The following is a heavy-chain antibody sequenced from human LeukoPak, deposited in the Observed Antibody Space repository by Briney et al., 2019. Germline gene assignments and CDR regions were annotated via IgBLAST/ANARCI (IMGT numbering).Heavy chain of an antibody. J-gene: IGHJ4*02. V-gene: IGHV1-69*13. CDR1: GGTFSSYS. CDR3: ARNNWNDFEVFDY. D-gene: IGHD1-20*01. CDR2: IIPIFGTA. Sequence: ASVKVSCKASGGTFSSYSISWVRQAPGQGLEWMGGIIPIFGTANYAQKFQGRVTITADESTSTAYMELSSLRSEDTAVYYCARNNWNDFEVFDYWGQGTLVTVSS.